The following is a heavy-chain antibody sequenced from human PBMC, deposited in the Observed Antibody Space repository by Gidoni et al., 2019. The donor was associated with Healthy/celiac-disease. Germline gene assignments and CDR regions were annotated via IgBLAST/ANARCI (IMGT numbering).Heavy chain of an antibody. CDR2: ISGSGGST. CDR3: AKEDTAMLIAFDI. J-gene: IGHJ3*02. Sequence: EVQLLESGGGLVQPGGSLILSCAASGSTFSSYAMSWVRQAPGKGLEWVSAISGSGGSTYYADSVKGRFTISRDNSKNTLYLQMNSLRAEDTAVYYCAKEDTAMLIAFDIWGQGTMVTVSS. CDR1: GSTFSSYA. D-gene: IGHD5-18*01. V-gene: IGHV3-23*01.